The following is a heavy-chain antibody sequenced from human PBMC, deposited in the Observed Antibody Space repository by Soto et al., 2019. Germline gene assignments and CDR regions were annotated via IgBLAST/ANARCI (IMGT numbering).Heavy chain of an antibody. D-gene: IGHD2-8*01. J-gene: IGHJ6*02. V-gene: IGHV1-2*04. CDR2: INPKSGGT. CDR3: ARGDSTDCSNGVCSFFYNHDMDV. Sequence: VSVKVSCKASGYSFTDYYIHWVRQAPGQGLEWLGRINPKSGGTSTAQKFQGWVTMTTDTSISTASMELTRLTSDDTAIYYCARGDSTDCSNGVCSFFYNHDMDVWGQGTTVTVSS. CDR1: GYSFTDYY.